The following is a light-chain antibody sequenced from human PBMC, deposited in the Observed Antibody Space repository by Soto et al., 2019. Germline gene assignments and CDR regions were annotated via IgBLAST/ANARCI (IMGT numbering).Light chain of an antibody. Sequence: EIVLTQSPGTLSLSPGERATLSCRASQRISSRYLAWYQHKPGQAPRLLVSGVSSRATGIPDRFSGSGSGPDFTLTITRLAPADFALYFCQQYESSVMTFGQGTKVDIK. CDR1: QRISSRY. CDR3: QQYESSVMT. V-gene: IGKV3-20*01. CDR2: GVS. J-gene: IGKJ1*01.